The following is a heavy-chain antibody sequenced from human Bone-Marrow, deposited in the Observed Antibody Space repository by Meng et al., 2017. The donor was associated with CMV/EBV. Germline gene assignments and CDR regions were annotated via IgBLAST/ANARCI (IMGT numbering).Heavy chain of an antibody. Sequence: GESLKISCTASGFTFSTYDFHWGRQPTGKGLEWVSSIGTVGDTYSIGSVEERFIISREDAKNSVYLQMNGLRDGDTSLNYCARVRSPTHFDYWGQGALVTVSS. CDR1: GFTFSTYD. J-gene: IGHJ4*02. CDR3: ARVRSPTHFDY. CDR2: IGTVGDT. V-gene: IGHV3-13*01.